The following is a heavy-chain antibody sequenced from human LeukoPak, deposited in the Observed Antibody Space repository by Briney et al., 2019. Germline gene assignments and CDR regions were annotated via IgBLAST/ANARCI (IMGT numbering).Heavy chain of an antibody. CDR3: AKAAGHYVASGDMSCDY. D-gene: IGHD3-3*01. CDR1: GFTFSSYG. V-gene: IGHV3-33*06. CDR2: IWYDGSNK. J-gene: IGHJ4*02. Sequence: PGRSLRLSCAASGFTFSSYGMHWVRQAPGKGLEWVAVIWYDGSNKYYADSVKGRFTISRDNSKNTLYLQMNSLRAEDTAVYYCAKAAGHYVASGDMSCDYWGQGTLVTVSS.